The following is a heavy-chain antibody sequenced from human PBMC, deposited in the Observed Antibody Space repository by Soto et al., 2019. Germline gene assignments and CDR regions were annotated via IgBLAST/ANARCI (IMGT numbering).Heavy chain of an antibody. CDR2: INRRGTST. J-gene: IGHJ6*02. D-gene: IGHD1-1*01. V-gene: IGHV3-7*03. CDR1: GFRFSDYP. Sequence: GGSLRLSCVGSGFRFSDYPLNWVRQAPGQGLEWVANINRRGTSTNCVDSVRGRFSTSRDNTRNSFYLNMDSLRVGDTATYYCVRGTPTPGLDIWGRGTTVTVYS. CDR3: VRGTPTPGLDI.